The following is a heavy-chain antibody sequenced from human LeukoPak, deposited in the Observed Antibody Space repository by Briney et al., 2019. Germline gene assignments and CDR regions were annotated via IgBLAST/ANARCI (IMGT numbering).Heavy chain of an antibody. CDR2: ISSSGITI. V-gene: IGHV3-11*01. CDR3: ARDESLDTAMVTGDY. D-gene: IGHD5-18*01. CDR1: GFIFSDYY. Sequence: GGSLRLSCAASGFIFSDYYMSWIRQAPGKGLEWVSYISSSGITIYYADSVKGRFTISRDNAKNSLYLQMNSLRAEDTAVYYCARDESLDTAMVTGDYWGQGTLVTVSS. J-gene: IGHJ4*02.